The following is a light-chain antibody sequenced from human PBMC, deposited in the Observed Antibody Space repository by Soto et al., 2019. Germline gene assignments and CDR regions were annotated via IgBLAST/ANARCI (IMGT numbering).Light chain of an antibody. J-gene: IGKJ2*01. CDR3: QQYKRMYT. Sequence: EIVLTQSPGTLSLSPGERATLSCRASQSVSSSYLAWYQQKPGQAPRLLIYGASSRATGIPDRFSGSGSGTDFTLTISSLQPDDFGDYYCQQYKRMYTFGQGTKLEIK. V-gene: IGKV3-20*01. CDR2: GAS. CDR1: QSVSSSY.